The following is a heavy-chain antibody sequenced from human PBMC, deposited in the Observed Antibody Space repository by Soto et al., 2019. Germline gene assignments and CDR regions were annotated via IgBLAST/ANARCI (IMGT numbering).Heavy chain of an antibody. CDR2: ISGSGGST. CDR3: AKEVLDGYKDY. J-gene: IGHJ4*01. Sequence: EVQLLESGGGLVQPGGSLRLSCAASGFTFSSYAMSWVRQAPGKGLVWVSAISGSGGSTYYADSVKGRVTISSDNSKNTLYLQMNGLRAEDTAVYCCAKEVLDGYKDYWGERTLLTLSS. V-gene: IGHV3-23*01. CDR1: GFTFSSYA. D-gene: IGHD5-12*01.